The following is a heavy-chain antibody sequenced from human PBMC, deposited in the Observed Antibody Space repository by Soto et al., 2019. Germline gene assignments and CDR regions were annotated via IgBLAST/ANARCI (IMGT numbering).Heavy chain of an antibody. J-gene: IGHJ6*02. CDR1: GGTFSNYA. Sequence: QVQLVQSGAEVQKPGSSVKVSCKGSGGTFSNYAISWVRQAPGQGLEWMGGIVPILGTANYAQKYQGRVTITADESTSRAYMELRSLRSEDTAMYYCARVVSNFLGVGMDVWGQGTTVTVS. D-gene: IGHD4-4*01. V-gene: IGHV1-69*01. CDR2: IVPILGTA. CDR3: ARVVSNFLGVGMDV.